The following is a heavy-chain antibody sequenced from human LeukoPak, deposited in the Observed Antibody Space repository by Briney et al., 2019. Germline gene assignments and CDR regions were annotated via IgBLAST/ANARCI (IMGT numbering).Heavy chain of an antibody. V-gene: IGHV5-51*01. D-gene: IGHD6-13*01. J-gene: IGHJ5*02. CDR3: ARHPIAGGGAYNWFDP. CDR2: IYPGDSTT. Sequence: PGESLKISCQVSGYSFTSYWIAWVRQIPGKGLECMGIIYPGDSTTGDSPTFQGNVTISVDTSINTAYLQWISLKASDTATYYCARHPIAGGGAYNWFDPWGQGTLVTVSS. CDR1: GYSFTSYW.